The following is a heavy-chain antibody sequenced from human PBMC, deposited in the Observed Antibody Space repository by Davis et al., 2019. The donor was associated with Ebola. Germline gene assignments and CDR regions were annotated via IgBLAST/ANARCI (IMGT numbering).Heavy chain of an antibody. CDR1: GGSSSGYY. Sequence: MPSETLSLTCAVYGGSSSGYYWSWIRQPPGKGLEWIGEINHSGRTNYNPSLKSRVTISVDTSKNQFSLKLSSVTAADTAVYYCARAHRITIFGVVTGPWGQGTLVTVSS. V-gene: IGHV4-34*01. D-gene: IGHD3-3*01. CDR3: ARAHRITIFGVVTGP. CDR2: INHSGRT. J-gene: IGHJ5*02.